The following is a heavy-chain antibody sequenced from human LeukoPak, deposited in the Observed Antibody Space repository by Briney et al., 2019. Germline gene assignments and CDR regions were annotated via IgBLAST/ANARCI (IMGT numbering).Heavy chain of an antibody. CDR3: ARDNPSFDAFDI. V-gene: IGHV3-66*02. CDR1: GFTVSSNY. D-gene: IGHD3-10*01. CDR2: IYSGGST. J-gene: IGHJ3*02. Sequence: GGSLRLSCAASGFTVSSNYMSWVRQAPGKGLEWVSVIYSGGSTYYADSVKGRFTISRDNSKNTLYLQINSLRAEDTAVYYCARDNPSFDAFDIWGQGTMVTVSS.